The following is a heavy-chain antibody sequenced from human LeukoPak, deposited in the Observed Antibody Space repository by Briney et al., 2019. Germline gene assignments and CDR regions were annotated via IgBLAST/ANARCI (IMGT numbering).Heavy chain of an antibody. Sequence: SETLSLTCAVYGGSFSGYYWSWIRQPPGKGLEWIGEINHSGSTNYNPSLKSRVTISVDTSKNQFSLKLSSVTAADTAVYHCARRRPRGRYDYWGQGTLVTVSS. D-gene: IGHD3-16*02. V-gene: IGHV4-34*01. CDR2: INHSGST. J-gene: IGHJ4*02. CDR1: GGSFSGYY. CDR3: ARRRPRGRYDY.